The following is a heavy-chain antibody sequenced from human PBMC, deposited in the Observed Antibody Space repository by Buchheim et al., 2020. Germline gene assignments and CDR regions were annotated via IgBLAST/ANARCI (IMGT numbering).Heavy chain of an antibody. V-gene: IGHV3-21*01. CDR3: AREDGGDYYYYGMDV. D-gene: IGHD3-16*01. Sequence: EVQLVESGGGLVKPGGSLRLSCAASGFTFSSYSMNWVRQAPGKGLEWVSSISSSSSYIYYADSVKGRFTISRDNAKNSLDLQMNSLRAEDTAVYYCAREDGGDYYYYGMDVWGQGTT. J-gene: IGHJ6*02. CDR2: ISSSSSYI. CDR1: GFTFSSYS.